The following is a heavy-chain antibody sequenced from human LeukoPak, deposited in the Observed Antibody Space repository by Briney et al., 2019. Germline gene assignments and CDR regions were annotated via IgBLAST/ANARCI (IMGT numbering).Heavy chain of an antibody. D-gene: IGHD2-2*02. Sequence: GGSLRLSCAASGFTFSIYAMNWVRQAPGKGLEWVSAISFSGGSTYYADSVKGRFTISRDNSKNTLYLQMKSLRVEDTAVYYCAKSQPAAISWFDPWGQGTLVTVSS. J-gene: IGHJ5*02. CDR2: ISFSGGST. CDR1: GFTFSIYA. V-gene: IGHV3-23*01. CDR3: AKSQPAAISWFDP.